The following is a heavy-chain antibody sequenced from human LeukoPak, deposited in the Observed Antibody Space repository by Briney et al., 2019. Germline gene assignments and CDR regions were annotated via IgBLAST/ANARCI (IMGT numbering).Heavy chain of an antibody. CDR3: AKDGPQVEMATIMDY. V-gene: IGHV3-23*01. CDR2: ISGSGGST. J-gene: IGHJ4*02. Sequence: GASLRLSCAASGFIFSSYAMSWVRQAPGKGLEWVSAISGSGGSTYYADSVKGRFTISRDNSKNTLYLQMNSLRAEDTAVYYCAKDGPQVEMATIMDYWGQGTLVTVSS. CDR1: GFIFSSYA. D-gene: IGHD5-24*01.